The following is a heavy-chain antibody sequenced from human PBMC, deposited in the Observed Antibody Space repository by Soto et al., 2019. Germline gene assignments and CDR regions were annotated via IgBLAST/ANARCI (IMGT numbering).Heavy chain of an antibody. CDR2: IWYDGSNK. Sequence: QVQLVESGGGVVQPGRSLRLSCAASGFTFSSYGMHWVRQAPGKGLEWVAVIWYDGSNKYYADSVKGRFTISRDNSKNMLYLQMNSLRAEDTAVYYCAREHKRWQHGGNAFDIWGQGTMVTVSS. J-gene: IGHJ3*02. V-gene: IGHV3-33*01. CDR1: GFTFSSYG. CDR3: AREHKRWQHGGNAFDI.